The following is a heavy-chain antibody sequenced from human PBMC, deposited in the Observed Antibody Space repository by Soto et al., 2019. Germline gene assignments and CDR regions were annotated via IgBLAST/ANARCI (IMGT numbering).Heavy chain of an antibody. Sequence: QLHLVESGGGVVRPGESLRLSCVDSGFSFRTYPMHWVRQAPGKGLEWVALISYDGSSEAYGESVRDRFTVSRDNSKNTLYLQMNSLRIEDTAVYFCAKEDPSGRYSLDYWGQGSQVTVSS. CDR3: AKEDPSGRYSLDY. CDR2: ISYDGSSE. D-gene: IGHD1-26*01. J-gene: IGHJ4*02. CDR1: GFSFRTYP. V-gene: IGHV3-30-3*01.